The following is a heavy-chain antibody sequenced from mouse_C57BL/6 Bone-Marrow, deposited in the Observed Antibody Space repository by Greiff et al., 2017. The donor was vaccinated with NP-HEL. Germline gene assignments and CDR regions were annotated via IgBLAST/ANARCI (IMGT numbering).Heavy chain of an antibody. J-gene: IGHJ1*03. CDR1: GYAFSSSW. Sequence: QVQLQQSGPELVKPGASVKISCKASGYAFSSSWMNWVKQRPGKGLEWIGRIYPGDGDTNYNGKFKGKATLTADKSSSTAYMQLSSLTSEDSAVYVCARSYYYGSSDWYFDVWGTGTTVTVSS. CDR2: IYPGDGDT. V-gene: IGHV1-82*01. CDR3: ARSYYYGSSDWYFDV. D-gene: IGHD1-1*01.